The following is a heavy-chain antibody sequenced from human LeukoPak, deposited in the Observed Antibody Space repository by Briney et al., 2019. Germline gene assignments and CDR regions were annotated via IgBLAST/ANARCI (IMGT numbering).Heavy chain of an antibody. D-gene: IGHD4-17*01. V-gene: IGHV1-8*01. CDR2: MNPNSDNT. Sequence: GASVKVSCKASGYTFTSSDINWVRHPTGQGLEWMGWMNPNSDNTGYAQKFQGRDTMTRNTSISTAYMELSSLRSEDTAVYYCARGVNRVTTWWFDPWGQGTLVTVSS. CDR1: GYTFTSSD. CDR3: ARGVNRVTTWWFDP. J-gene: IGHJ5*02.